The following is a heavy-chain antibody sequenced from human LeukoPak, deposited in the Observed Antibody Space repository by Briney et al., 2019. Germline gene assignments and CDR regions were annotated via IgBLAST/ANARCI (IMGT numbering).Heavy chain of an antibody. CDR1: GGTFSSYA. V-gene: IGHV1-69*05. CDR3: ASGGLRGYSYGHEDGDLYYFDY. J-gene: IGHJ4*02. Sequence: SVKVSCKASGGTFSSYAISWVRQAPGQGLEWMGGIIPIFGTANYAQKFQGRVTITTDESTSTAYMELSSLRSEDTAVSYCASGGLRGYSYGHEDGDLYYFDYWGQGTLVTVSS. CDR2: IIPIFGTA. D-gene: IGHD5-18*01.